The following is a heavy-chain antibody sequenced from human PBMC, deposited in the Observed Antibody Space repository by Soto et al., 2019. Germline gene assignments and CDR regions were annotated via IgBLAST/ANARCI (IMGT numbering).Heavy chain of an antibody. D-gene: IGHD6-13*01. CDR3: TRDASRDSSARGWFDP. CDR2: ISSNSAYI. CDR1: GFTFRSFT. V-gene: IGHV3-21*01. J-gene: IGHJ5*02. Sequence: ETLSLSCAASGFTFRSFTMNWVRQPPGKGLEWVSTISSNSAYIYYTDPLRGRSTISRDNANNSLQLQINSPAAEAAADYYGTRDASRDSSARGWFDPWGPGTLVTVSS.